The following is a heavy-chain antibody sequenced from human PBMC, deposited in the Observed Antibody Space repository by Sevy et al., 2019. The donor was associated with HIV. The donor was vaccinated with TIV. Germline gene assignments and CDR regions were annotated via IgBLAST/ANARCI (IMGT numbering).Heavy chain of an antibody. D-gene: IGHD3-10*01. CDR3: ARWTMGITMVQGEFDS. J-gene: IGHJ5*01. CDR1: GGSISNSAYY. CDR2: FYYIGNT. V-gene: IGHV4-39*01. Sequence: SETLSLTCSVSGGSISNSAYYWGWIRQPPGKGLEWIGNFYYIGNTYYKPSLKRRVTISVDTSKYKFSLHLSSVTAADTAAYYCARWTMGITMVQGEFDSWGQGTLVTVSS.